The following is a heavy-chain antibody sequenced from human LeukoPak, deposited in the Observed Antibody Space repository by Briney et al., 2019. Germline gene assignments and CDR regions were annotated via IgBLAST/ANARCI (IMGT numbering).Heavy chain of an antibody. V-gene: IGHV4-39*01. CDR2: IYYSGST. CDR3: ARGYNANYFDY. J-gene: IGHJ4*02. CDR1: GGSISSSSYY. D-gene: IGHD5-18*01. Sequence: NSSETLSLTCTVSGGSISSSSYYWGWIRQPPGKGLEWIGSIYYSGSTYYNPSLKSRVTISVDTSKNQFSLKLSSVTAADTAVYYCARGYNANYFDYWGQGTLVTVSS.